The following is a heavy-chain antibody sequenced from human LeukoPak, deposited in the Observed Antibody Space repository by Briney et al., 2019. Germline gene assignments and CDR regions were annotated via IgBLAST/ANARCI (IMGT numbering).Heavy chain of an antibody. CDR2: IRYDGSNK. D-gene: IGHD5-12*01. J-gene: IGHJ4*02. Sequence: GGSLRLPCAASGFTFSSYGMHWVRQAPGKGLEWVAFIRYDGSNKYYADSVKGRFTISRDNSKNTLYLQMNSLRAEDTAVYYCAKGGRGYSGYDLDYWGQGTLVTVSS. CDR3: AKGGRGYSGYDLDY. CDR1: GFTFSSYG. V-gene: IGHV3-30*02.